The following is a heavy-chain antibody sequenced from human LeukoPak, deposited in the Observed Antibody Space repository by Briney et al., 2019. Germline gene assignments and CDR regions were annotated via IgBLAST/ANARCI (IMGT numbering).Heavy chain of an antibody. CDR1: GGSVNSYY. J-gene: IGHJ4*02. CDR2: FYTSGST. CDR3: ARDSRDPSLWFGELLSPLDC. V-gene: IGHV4-4*07. D-gene: IGHD3-10*01. Sequence: PSETLSLTCSVSGGSVNSYYWSWIRQPAGKGLEWIGRFYTSGSTDYNPSLKSRLTMSVDTSKNQFSLNLSSATAADTAVYYCARDSRDPSLWFGELLSPLDCWGQGPLVTVSS.